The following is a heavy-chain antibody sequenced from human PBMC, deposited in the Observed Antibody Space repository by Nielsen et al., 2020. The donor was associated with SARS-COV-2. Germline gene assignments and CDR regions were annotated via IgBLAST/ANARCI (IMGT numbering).Heavy chain of an antibody. CDR3: VRVRDDGHYYDTGPFDY. V-gene: IGHV3-74*01. Sequence: GESLKISCEGSGYTFSDYYMNWVRQAPGKGLMWVSRMNADGSRSAYAESVKGRFIIARDNARDTLSLQMNSLSVEDTAMYYCVRVRDDGHYYDTGPFDYWGQGALVTVSS. CDR1: GYTFSDYY. J-gene: IGHJ4*02. D-gene: IGHD3-22*01. CDR2: MNADGSRS.